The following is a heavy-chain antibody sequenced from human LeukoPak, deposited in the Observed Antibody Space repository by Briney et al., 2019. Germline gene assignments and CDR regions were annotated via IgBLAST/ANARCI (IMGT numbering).Heavy chain of an antibody. CDR1: GGSFSGYY. Sequence: SETLSLTCAVYGGSFSGYYWSWIRQPPGKGLEWIGEINHSGSTNYNLSLQSRVTMSLDTSKNQLSLRLSSVTAADTAVYFCASLKVSVVLGAISYYMDVWGKGTTVTVSS. D-gene: IGHD4/OR15-4a*01. J-gene: IGHJ6*03. V-gene: IGHV4-34*01. CDR2: INHSGST. CDR3: ASLKVSVVLGAISYYMDV.